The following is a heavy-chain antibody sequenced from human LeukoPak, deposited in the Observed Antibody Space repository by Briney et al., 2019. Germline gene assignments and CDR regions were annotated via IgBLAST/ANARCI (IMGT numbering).Heavy chain of an antibody. Sequence: KPSETLSLTCAVYGGSFSGYYWSWIRQPPGKGLEWIGEINHSGSTNYNPSLKSRVTISVDTSKNQFSLKLSSVTAADTAVYYCARGTDILTGYYYFDYWGQGTLVTVSS. V-gene: IGHV4-34*01. CDR3: ARGTDILTGYYYFDY. CDR2: INHSGST. CDR1: GGSFSGYY. D-gene: IGHD3-9*01. J-gene: IGHJ4*02.